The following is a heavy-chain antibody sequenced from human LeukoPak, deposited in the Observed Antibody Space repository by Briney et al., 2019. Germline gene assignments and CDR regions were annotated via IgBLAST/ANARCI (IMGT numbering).Heavy chain of an antibody. CDR3: AREGEIYGDYDY. CDR1: GYTFTGYY. Sequence: ASVKVSCKASGYTFTGYYMHWVRQAPGQGLEWMGWINPNSGGTHYEQKFQGRVTVTRDTFISTTYMDLSRLKSDDTAIYYCAREGEIYGDYDYWGQGTLVTVSS. D-gene: IGHD4-17*01. V-gene: IGHV1-2*02. CDR2: INPNSGGT. J-gene: IGHJ4*02.